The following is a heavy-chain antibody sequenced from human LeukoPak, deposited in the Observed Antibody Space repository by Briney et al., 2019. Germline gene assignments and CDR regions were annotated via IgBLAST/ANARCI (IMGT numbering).Heavy chain of an antibody. V-gene: IGHV4-4*07. J-gene: IGHJ4*02. D-gene: IGHD3-3*01. CDR2: IYTSGST. CDR1: GGSISSYY. Sequence: SETLSLTCTVSGGSISSYYWSWIRQPAGKGLEWIGRIYTSGSTNYNPSLKSRVTISVDTSKNQFSLKLSSVTAADTAVYYCASFLEWLFLFDYWGQGTLVTVSS. CDR3: ASFLEWLFLFDY.